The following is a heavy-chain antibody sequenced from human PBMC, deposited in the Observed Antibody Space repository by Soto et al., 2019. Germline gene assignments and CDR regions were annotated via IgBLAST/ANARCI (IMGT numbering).Heavy chain of an antibody. Sequence: QVQLVQSGAEVKMPGASVKVSCKASGYTFTTSGITWVRQAPGQAPEWVGWISPNNGNTHFAQKLQGRVTMTTDTSXXSVYMELRSLRSDDPAVYYCAREDCFGATCYIGDYWGQGTLVTVSS. V-gene: IGHV1-18*01. CDR1: GYTFTTSG. J-gene: IGHJ4*02. CDR2: ISPNNGNT. CDR3: AREDCFGATCYIGDY. D-gene: IGHD2-15*01.